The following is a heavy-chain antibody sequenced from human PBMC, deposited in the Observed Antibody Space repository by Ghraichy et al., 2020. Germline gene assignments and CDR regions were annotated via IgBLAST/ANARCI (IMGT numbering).Heavy chain of an antibody. V-gene: IGHV3-23*01. J-gene: IGHJ3*01. CDR1: GFTFSSHG. CDR2: VSSGGRNT. D-gene: IGHD2-21*01. Sequence: GGSLRLSCAASGFTFSSHGMSWVRQAPGMGLEWVSAVSSGGRNTYYADPVKGRFTISRDNSQNKLYLQMNSLRTEDTAVYYCAKEGVVVGGDAFDVWGQGTMITVSS. CDR3: AKEGVVVGGDAFDV.